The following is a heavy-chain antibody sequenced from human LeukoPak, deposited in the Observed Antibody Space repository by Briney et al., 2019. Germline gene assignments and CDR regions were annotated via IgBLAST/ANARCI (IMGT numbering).Heavy chain of an antibody. Sequence: GGSLRLSCAASGFTFSSYAMHWVRQAPGKGLEWVAVISYDGSNKYYADSVKGRFTISRDNSKNTLYLQMNSLRAEDTAVYYCAKAPGGGSTTIDYWGQGTLVTVSS. CDR2: ISYDGSNK. V-gene: IGHV3-30*04. CDR1: GFTFSSYA. D-gene: IGHD1-26*01. J-gene: IGHJ4*02. CDR3: AKAPGGGSTTIDY.